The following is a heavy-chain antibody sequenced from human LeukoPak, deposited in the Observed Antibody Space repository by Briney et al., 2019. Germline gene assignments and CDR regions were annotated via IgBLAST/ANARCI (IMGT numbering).Heavy chain of an antibody. J-gene: IGHJ4*02. CDR2: ISYDGSNK. D-gene: IGHD6-19*01. CDR3: AKDSYSSGWYMGY. CDR1: GFTFSSYG. V-gene: IGHV3-30*18. Sequence: PGGSLRLSCAASGFTFSSYGMHWVRQAPGKGLEWVAVISYDGSNKYYADSVKGRLTISRDNSKNTLYLQMNSLRAEDTAVYYCAKDSYSSGWYMGYWGQGTLVTVSS.